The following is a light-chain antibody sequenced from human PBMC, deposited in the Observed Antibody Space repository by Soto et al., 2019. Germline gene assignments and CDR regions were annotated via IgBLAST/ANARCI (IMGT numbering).Light chain of an antibody. CDR1: QSVSSY. J-gene: IGKJ5*01. CDR2: DAS. V-gene: IGKV3-11*01. Sequence: EIVLTQSPATLSLSPGERATLSCRASQSVSSYLAWYQWKLGQAPRLLIYDASNRATGIPARFSGSGSGTDFTLTINSLEPEDFAVYYCQQRSTWPSITFGQGTRLEI. CDR3: QQRSTWPSIT.